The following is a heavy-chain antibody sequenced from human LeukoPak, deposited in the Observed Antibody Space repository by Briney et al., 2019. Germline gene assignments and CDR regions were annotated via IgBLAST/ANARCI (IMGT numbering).Heavy chain of an antibody. J-gene: IGHJ4*02. D-gene: IGHD3-16*01. CDR3: ARDGYDYVWGSSSNY. V-gene: IGHV1-69*04. CDR2: IIPILGIA. CDR1: GGTFISYA. Sequence: SVKVSCKASGGTFISYAISWVRQAPGQGLEWMGRIIPILGIANYAQKFQGRVTITADKSTSTAYMELSSLRSEDTAVYYCARDGYDYVWGSSSNYWGQGTLVTVSS.